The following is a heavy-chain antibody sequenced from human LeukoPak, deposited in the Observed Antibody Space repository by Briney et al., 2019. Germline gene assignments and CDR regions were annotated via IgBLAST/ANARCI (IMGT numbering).Heavy chain of an antibody. CDR2: INHSGRP. V-gene: IGHV4-34*01. CDR3: ARDPTTVVTLPYYFDF. J-gene: IGHJ4*02. D-gene: IGHD4-23*01. Sequence: SETLSLTCAVSGGSFFGSHWNWFRQPPEKGREGIGEINHSGRPNYNPSLKSRVTISVDTSKSQFFLKLTSVTAADTAVYYCARDPTTVVTLPYYFDFWGQGTLVTVSA. CDR1: GGSFFGSH.